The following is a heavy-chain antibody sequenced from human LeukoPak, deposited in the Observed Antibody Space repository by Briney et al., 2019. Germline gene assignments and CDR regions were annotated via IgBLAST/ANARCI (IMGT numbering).Heavy chain of an antibody. CDR2: MNPNSGNT. D-gene: IGHD2-15*01. J-gene: IGHJ4*02. Sequence: ASVKVSCKASGYSFMYFDINWVRQATGQGLEWTGWMNPNSGNTGYAQKFQGRVTMTRNTSISTAYMELSSLRSEDTAVYYCARGLGYCDGGNCNHFDYWGQGTLVTVSS. CDR3: ARGLGYCDGGNCNHFDY. V-gene: IGHV1-8*01. CDR1: GYSFMYFD.